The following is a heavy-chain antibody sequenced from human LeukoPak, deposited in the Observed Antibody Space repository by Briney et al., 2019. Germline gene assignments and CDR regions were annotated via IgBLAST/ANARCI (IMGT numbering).Heavy chain of an antibody. CDR1: GYTFTSYG. J-gene: IGHJ6*03. D-gene: IGHD3-3*01. CDR3: ARGARITIFGVVIYNYMDV. CDR2: ISAYNGNT. Sequence: ASVKASCKASGYTFTSYGISWVRQAPGQGLEWMGWISAYNGNTNYAQKLQGRVTITRNTSISTAYMELSSLRSEDTAVYYCARGARITIFGVVIYNYMDVWGKGTTVTVSS. V-gene: IGHV1-18*01.